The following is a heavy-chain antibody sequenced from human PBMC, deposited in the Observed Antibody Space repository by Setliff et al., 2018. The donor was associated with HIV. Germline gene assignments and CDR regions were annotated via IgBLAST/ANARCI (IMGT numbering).Heavy chain of an antibody. CDR1: GYTLAELS. CDR2: FVPKDGET. D-gene: IGHD6-13*01. J-gene: IGHJ4*02. CDR3: ATLSSSWTGYFDS. Sequence: GASVKVSCKISGYTLAELSIHWVRQAPGKGLEWMGGFVPKDGETIYAQKLQGRVTMTEDTSTDIAYMDLSSLRSEDTAVYYCATLSSSWTGYFDSWGQGTLVTVSS. V-gene: IGHV1-24*01.